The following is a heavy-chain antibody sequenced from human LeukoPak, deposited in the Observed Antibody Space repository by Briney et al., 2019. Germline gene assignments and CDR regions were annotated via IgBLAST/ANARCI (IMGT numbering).Heavy chain of an antibody. CDR1: GGSFSGYY. J-gene: IGHJ4*02. Sequence: SETLSLTCAVYGGSFSGYYWSWIRQPPGKGLEWIGEINHSGSTNYNPSLKSRVTISVDTSKNQFSLKLSSVTAADTAVYYCARGESSSGSMFWYFDYWGQGILVTVSS. V-gene: IGHV4-34*01. D-gene: IGHD6-19*01. CDR3: ARGESSSGSMFWYFDY. CDR2: INHSGST.